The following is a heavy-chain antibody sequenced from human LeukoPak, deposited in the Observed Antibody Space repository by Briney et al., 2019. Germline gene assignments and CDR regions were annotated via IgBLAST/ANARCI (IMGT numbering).Heavy chain of an antibody. CDR2: TYYRSKWYN. J-gene: IGHJ4*02. CDR3: ARDWLGYYYDY. V-gene: IGHV6-1*01. Sequence: SETLSLTCAISGGSVSGNSAAWHWIRQSPSRGLEWLGRTYYRSKWYNDYAASVKSRISINPDTSKNQFSLQLNSVTPEDTALYYCARDWLGYYYDYWGQGTLVTVSS. CDR1: GGSVSGNSAA. D-gene: IGHD6-19*01.